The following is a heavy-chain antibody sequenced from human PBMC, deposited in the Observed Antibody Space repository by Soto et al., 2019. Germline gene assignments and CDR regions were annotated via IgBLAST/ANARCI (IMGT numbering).Heavy chain of an antibody. CDR2: LYAGGAT. CDR3: AGQRATRYGDPPDALDI. CDR1: GFSVSDNY. J-gene: IGHJ3*02. Sequence: EVQLVESGGGLIQPGGSLRLSCAASGFSVSDNYMNWVRQAPGKGLQWVSLLYAGGATFYADSVKGRFTISRDGAKNTLYLQMESLRDEDTAVYSCAGQRATRYGDPPDALDIWGQGTVVSVSS. D-gene: IGHD4-17*01. V-gene: IGHV3-53*01.